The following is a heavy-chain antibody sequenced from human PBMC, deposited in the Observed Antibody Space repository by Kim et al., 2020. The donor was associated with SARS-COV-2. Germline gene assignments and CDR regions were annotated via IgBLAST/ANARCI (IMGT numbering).Heavy chain of an antibody. Sequence: ADSVKGRFTISRDNAKNSLYLQMNSLRDEDTAVYYCVLRVTLIVAHAFDIWGQGTMVTVSS. CDR3: VLRVTLIVAHAFDI. J-gene: IGHJ3*02. D-gene: IGHD3-22*01. V-gene: IGHV3-48*02.